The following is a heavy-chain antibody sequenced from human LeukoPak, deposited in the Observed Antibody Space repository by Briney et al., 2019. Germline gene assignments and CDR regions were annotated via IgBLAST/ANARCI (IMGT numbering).Heavy chain of an antibody. CDR1: GYTFTSYG. D-gene: IGHD6-19*01. CDR2: ISAYNGNT. CDR3: AREPGIAVAGEPDY. V-gene: IGHV1-18*01. J-gene: IGHJ4*02. Sequence: ASVKVSCKASGYTFTSYGISWVRQAPGRGLEWMGWISAYNGNTNYAQKLQGRVTMTTDTSTSTAYMELRSLRSDDTAVYYCAREPGIAVAGEPDYWGQGTLVTVSS.